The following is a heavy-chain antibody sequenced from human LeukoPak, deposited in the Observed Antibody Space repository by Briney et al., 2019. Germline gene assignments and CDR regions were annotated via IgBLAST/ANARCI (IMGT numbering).Heavy chain of an antibody. Sequence: RASVKVSCKASGYTFTSYGISWVRQAPGQGLEWMGWISAYNGNTNYAQKLQGRVTMTTDTSTSTAYMELRSLRSDDTAVYYCARGFRYFDWLPPYYFDYWGQGTLVTVSS. J-gene: IGHJ4*02. CDR1: GYTFTSYG. V-gene: IGHV1-18*01. D-gene: IGHD3-9*01. CDR3: ARGFRYFDWLPPYYFDY. CDR2: ISAYNGNT.